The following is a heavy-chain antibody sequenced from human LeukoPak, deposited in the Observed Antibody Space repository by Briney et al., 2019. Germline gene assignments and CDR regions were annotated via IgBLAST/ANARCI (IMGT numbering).Heavy chain of an antibody. CDR2: ISYDGSNK. CDR3: ARDMLFQYYFDY. V-gene: IGHV3-30*04. D-gene: IGHD2-21*01. CDR1: GFTFSSYA. Sequence: PGRSLRLSCAASGFTFSSYAMHWVRQAPGKGLEWVAVISYDGSNKYYADSVKGRFTISRDNSKNTLYLQMNSLRAEGTAVYYCARDMLFQYYFDYWGQGTLVTVSS. J-gene: IGHJ4*02.